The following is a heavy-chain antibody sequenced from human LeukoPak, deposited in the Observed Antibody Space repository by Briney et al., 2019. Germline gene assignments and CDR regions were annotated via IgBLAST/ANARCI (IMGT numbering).Heavy chain of an antibody. V-gene: IGHV3-30-3*01. J-gene: IGHJ4*02. D-gene: IGHD4-17*01. CDR2: ISYDGSNK. CDR1: GFTFSSYA. Sequence: GGSLRLSCEASGFTFSSYAMHWVRQAPGKGLEWVAVISYDGSNKYYADSVKGRFTISRDNSKNTLYLQMNSLRAEDTAVYYCARGEGTTVVDYWGQGTLVTISS. CDR3: ARGEGTTVVDY.